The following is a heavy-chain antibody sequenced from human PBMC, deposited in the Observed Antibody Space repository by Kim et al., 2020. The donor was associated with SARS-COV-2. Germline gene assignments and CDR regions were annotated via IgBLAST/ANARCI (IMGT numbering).Heavy chain of an antibody. V-gene: IGHV3-15*01. J-gene: IGHJ4*02. CDR3: TTNYYGSGSYYIFDY. D-gene: IGHD3-10*01. Sequence: APVKGRFTISRDDSKNTLYLQMNSLKTEDIAVYYCTTNYYGSGSYYIFDYWGQGTLVTVSS.